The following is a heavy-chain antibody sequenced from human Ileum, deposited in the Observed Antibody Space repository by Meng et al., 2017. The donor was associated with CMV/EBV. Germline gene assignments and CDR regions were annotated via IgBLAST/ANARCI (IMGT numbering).Heavy chain of an antibody. J-gene: IGHJ4*02. CDR3: ARDLRGPCDY. D-gene: IGHD5/OR15-5a*01. CDR2: TNTDGSRL. Sequence: LSSAASGFSVRDYWVHWDRQAPRKGLEWVSRTNTDGSRLDYAESVKGLFTISRDNAKNSLWLQMITRRAEDTAMYYCARDLRGPCDYWGQGTLVTVSS. CDR1: GFSVRDYW. V-gene: IGHV3-74*01.